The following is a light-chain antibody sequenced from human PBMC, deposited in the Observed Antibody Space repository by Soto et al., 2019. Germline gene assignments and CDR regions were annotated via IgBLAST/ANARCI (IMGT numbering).Light chain of an antibody. CDR3: QQYISSPRT. CDR2: GAS. J-gene: IGKJ1*01. Sequence: ELVLMQTPGTLSLSPGEIAIVGCRASQSVSSNYLAWYQQKPGQAPRLLIYGASSRATGIPDRFSGSGSGTDFTLTISRLEPEDSAVYYCQQYISSPRTFGQGTKVDI. V-gene: IGKV3-20*01. CDR1: QSVSSNY.